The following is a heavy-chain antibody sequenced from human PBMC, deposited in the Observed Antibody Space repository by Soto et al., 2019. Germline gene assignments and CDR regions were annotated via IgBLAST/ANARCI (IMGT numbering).Heavy chain of an antibody. V-gene: IGHV4-4*07. J-gene: IGHJ4*02. CDR3: ARVGDSGYYWYFDY. CDR1: GDSITSYY. D-gene: IGHD3-22*01. Sequence: SETLSLTCTVSGDSITSYYWTWIRQAAGKRLECIGRVFSSGTTNYNPSLKSRVTMSVDTSKNQLSLKLTSVTAADTAVYYCARVGDSGYYWYFDYWGQGALVTVS. CDR2: VFSSGTT.